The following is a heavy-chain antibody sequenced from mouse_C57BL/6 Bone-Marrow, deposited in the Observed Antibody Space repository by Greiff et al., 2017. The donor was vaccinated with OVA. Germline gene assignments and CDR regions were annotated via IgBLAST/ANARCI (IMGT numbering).Heavy chain of an antibody. V-gene: IGHV5-4*01. CDR1: GFTFSSYA. CDR2: ISDGGSYT. J-gene: IGHJ3*01. Sequence: DVQLVESGGGLVKPGGSLKLSCAASGFTFSSYAMSWVRQTPEKRLEWVATISDGGSYTYYPDNVKGRFTISRDNAKNNLYLQMSHLKSEDTAMYYCARDGDGRGFAYWGQGTLVTVSA. D-gene: IGHD1-1*02. CDR3: ARDGDGRGFAY.